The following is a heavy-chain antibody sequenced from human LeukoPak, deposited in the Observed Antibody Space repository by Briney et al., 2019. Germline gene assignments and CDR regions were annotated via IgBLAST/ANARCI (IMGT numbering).Heavy chain of an antibody. V-gene: IGHV3-30-3*01. CDR2: ISYDGSNK. J-gene: IGHJ5*02. Sequence: SGGSLRLSCAASGFTFSTYWMTWVRQPPGKGLEWVSVISYDGSNKYYADSVKGRFTISRDNSKNTLYLQMNSLRAEDTAVYYCATDSFGGSYFAWGQGTLVTVSS. CDR3: ATDSFGGSYFA. D-gene: IGHD1-26*01. CDR1: GFTFSTYW.